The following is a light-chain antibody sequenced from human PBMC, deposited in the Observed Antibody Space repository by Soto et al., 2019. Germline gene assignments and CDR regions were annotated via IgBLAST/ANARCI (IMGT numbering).Light chain of an antibody. V-gene: IGKV1-16*01. CDR3: QQYNNWPPLT. CDR1: QGISNY. J-gene: IGKJ4*01. CDR2: AAS. Sequence: DIQMTQAPSSLSASLGDRVTITCRASQGISNYLAWYQQKPGKAPKLLIYAASSLQSGVPSRFSGSGSGTEFTLTISSLQSEDFAVYSCQQYNNWPPLTFGGGTKVDIK.